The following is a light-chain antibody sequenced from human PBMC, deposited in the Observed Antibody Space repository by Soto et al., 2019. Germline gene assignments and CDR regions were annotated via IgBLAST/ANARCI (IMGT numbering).Light chain of an antibody. Sequence: QSALTQPASVSGSPGQSITISCTGTSSEVGGYNYVSWYQQHPGKAPKLMIYEVNKRPSGVPDRFSGSKSGNTASLTVSGLQAEDEADYYCASHAGRKNIIFGGGTKLTVL. V-gene: IGLV2-8*01. CDR3: ASHAGRKNII. CDR1: SSEVGGYNY. CDR2: EVN. J-gene: IGLJ2*01.